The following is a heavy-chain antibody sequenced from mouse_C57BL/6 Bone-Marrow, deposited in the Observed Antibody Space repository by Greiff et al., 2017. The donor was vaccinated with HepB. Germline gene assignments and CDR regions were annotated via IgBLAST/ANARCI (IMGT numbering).Heavy chain of an antibody. CDR2: IDPSDSET. CDR1: GYTFTSYW. D-gene: IGHD1-1*01. J-gene: IGHJ1*03. V-gene: IGHV1-52*01. CDR3: ARLGIYYYGHWYFDV. Sequence: QVHVKQPGAELVRPGSSVKLSCKASGYTFTSYWMHWVKQRPIQGLEWIGNIDPSDSETHYNQKFKDKATLTVDKSSSTAYMQLSSLTSEDSAVYYCARLGIYYYGHWYFDVWGTGTTVTVSS.